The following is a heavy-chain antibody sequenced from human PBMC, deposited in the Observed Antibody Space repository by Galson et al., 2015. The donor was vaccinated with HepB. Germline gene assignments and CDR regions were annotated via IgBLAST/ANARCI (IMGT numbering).Heavy chain of an antibody. V-gene: IGHV4-39*01. CDR2: IYYSGST. CDR1: GGSISSSSYY. Sequence: QVQLQESGPGLVKPSETLSLTCTVSGGSISSSSYYWGWIRQPPGKGLEWIGSIYYSGSTYYNPSLKSRVTISVDTSKNQFSLKLSSVTAADTAVYYCARHGLSLRMYYYGSGDPTAPNWFDPWGQGT. J-gene: IGHJ5*02. CDR3: ARHGLSLRMYYYGSGDPTAPNWFDP. D-gene: IGHD3-10*01.